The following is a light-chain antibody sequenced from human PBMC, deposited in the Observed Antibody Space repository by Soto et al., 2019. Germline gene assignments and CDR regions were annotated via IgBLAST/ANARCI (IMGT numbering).Light chain of an antibody. J-gene: IGKJ5*01. V-gene: IGKV3-20*01. CDR3: QQYGNSPGIS. CDR2: AAS. Sequence: EIALTQSPGTLSLPPGERATLSCRASQGVDNNYLAWYQQKPGQAPRLLIYAASSRATGIPDRFSGSGSGTDFTLTISRLEPEDFAVYYCQQYGNSPGISFGQGTRLEIK. CDR1: QGVDNNY.